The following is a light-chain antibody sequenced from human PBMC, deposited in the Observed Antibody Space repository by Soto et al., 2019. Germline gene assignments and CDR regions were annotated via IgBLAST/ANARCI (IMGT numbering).Light chain of an antibody. CDR2: AAS. CDR3: QQSYDTVWT. Sequence: DIQMTQSPSSLSTSAGDRVTITCRASQSIVSYLNWYQQKPGKAPNLLIYAASSLQSGVPSRFRGSRSGTDFTLTISSLQPEDFATYYCQQSYDTVWTFGQGTKVEIK. V-gene: IGKV1-39*01. J-gene: IGKJ1*01. CDR1: QSIVSY.